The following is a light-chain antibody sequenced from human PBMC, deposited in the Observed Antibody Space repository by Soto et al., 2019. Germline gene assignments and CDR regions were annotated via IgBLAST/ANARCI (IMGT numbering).Light chain of an antibody. Sequence: QSALTQPASVSGSPGQSITISCTGTSSDVGGYNYVSWYQQHPGKAPKLMIYDVSNRPSGVSNRFSGSKSGNTASLTISGLQAEDEADYCCSSYASSSPYVFGTDTKLTVL. V-gene: IGLV2-14*01. J-gene: IGLJ1*01. CDR2: DVS. CDR3: SSYASSSPYV. CDR1: SSDVGGYNY.